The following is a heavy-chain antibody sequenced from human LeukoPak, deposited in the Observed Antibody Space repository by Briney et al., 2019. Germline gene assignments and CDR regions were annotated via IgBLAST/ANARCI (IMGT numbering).Heavy chain of an antibody. CDR1: GGSISSYY. CDR3: ARYIAARPDYFDY. D-gene: IGHD6-6*01. CDR2: IYYSGST. V-gene: IGHV4-59*01. Sequence: PSETLSLTCTVSGGSISSYYWSWIRQPPGKGLEWIGYIYYSGSTNYNPSLKSRVTISVDTSKNQFSLKLSSVTAADTAVYYCARYIAARPDYFDYWGQGTLVTVSS. J-gene: IGHJ4*02.